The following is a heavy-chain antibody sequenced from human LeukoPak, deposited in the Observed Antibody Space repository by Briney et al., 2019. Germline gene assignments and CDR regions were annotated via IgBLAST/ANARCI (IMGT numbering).Heavy chain of an antibody. CDR2: IRSDGSNK. CDR3: AKVKQYYYYYMDV. Sequence: GGSLRLSCGASGFTFSSYGMHWVRQAPGKGLEWVAFIRSDGSNKYYPDSVKGRFTISRDNSKNTLYLQMNSLRAEDTAVYYCAKVKQYYYYYMDVWGKGTTVTISS. CDR1: GFTFSSYG. D-gene: IGHD1/OR15-1a*01. V-gene: IGHV3-30*02. J-gene: IGHJ6*03.